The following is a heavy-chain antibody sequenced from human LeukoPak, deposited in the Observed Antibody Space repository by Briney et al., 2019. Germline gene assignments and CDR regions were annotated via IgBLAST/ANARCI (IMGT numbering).Heavy chain of an antibody. CDR1: GFTFSNSG. V-gene: IGHV3-33*01. CDR2: IRYDGTNA. D-gene: IGHD3-10*01. CDR3: ASPGGSGSYQLDY. J-gene: IGHJ4*02. Sequence: GGSLRLSCAASGFTFSNSGMHWVRQAPGKGLEWVAVIRYDGTNAYYADSVRGRFTISRDNSNNTLYLQMNSLRAEDTAVYYCASPGGSGSYQLDYRGQGTLVTVSS.